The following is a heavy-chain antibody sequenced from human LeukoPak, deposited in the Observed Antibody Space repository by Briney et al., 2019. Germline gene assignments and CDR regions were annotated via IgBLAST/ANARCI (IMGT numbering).Heavy chain of an antibody. V-gene: IGHV3-23*01. J-gene: IGHJ5*02. CDR1: GFTFSSYA. CDR3: AQERSGSYWIWFDP. Sequence: GGSLRLSCAASGFTFSSYAMSWVRQAPGKGLEWVSAISGSGGSTYYADSVKGRFTISRDNSENTLYLQMNSLRAEDTAVYYCAQERSGSYWIWFDPWGQGTLVTVSS. D-gene: IGHD1-26*01. CDR2: ISGSGGST.